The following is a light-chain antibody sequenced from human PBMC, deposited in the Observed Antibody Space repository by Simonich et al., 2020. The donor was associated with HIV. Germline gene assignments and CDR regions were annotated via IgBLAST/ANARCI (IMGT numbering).Light chain of an antibody. Sequence: DIVMTQSPDSLAVSLGERATINCKSSQSVLYSSNNKNYLAWYQQKPGQPPKLLIYWASTRESGVPDRFSGSGSGTDFTLTISRLEPEDFAVYYCQQRSNWYTFGQGTKLEIK. J-gene: IGKJ2*01. CDR3: QQRSNWYT. CDR1: QSVLYSSNNKNY. V-gene: IGKV4-1*01. CDR2: WAS.